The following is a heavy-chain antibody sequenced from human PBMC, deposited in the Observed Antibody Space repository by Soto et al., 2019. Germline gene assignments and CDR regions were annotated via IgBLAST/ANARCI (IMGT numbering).Heavy chain of an antibody. CDR3: ARRGYYYDSSVVGDY. CDR1: GGSISSSSYY. D-gene: IGHD3-22*01. Sequence: SETLSLTWTVSGGSISSSSYYWGWIRQPPGKGLEWIGSIYYSGSTYYNPSLKSRVTISVDTSKNQFSLKLSSVTAADTAVYYCARRGYYYDSSVVGDYWGQGTLVTVSS. CDR2: IYYSGST. J-gene: IGHJ4*02. V-gene: IGHV4-39*01.